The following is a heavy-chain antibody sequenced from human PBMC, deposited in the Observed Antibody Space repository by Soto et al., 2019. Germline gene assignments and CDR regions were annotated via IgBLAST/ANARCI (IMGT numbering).Heavy chain of an antibody. CDR1: GYTFTSYY. D-gene: IGHD6-6*01. Sequence: ASVKVSCKASGYTFTSYYIHWVRQAPGQGLEWMGIINPSGGSTRYAQKFQGRVTMTRDTSTNTVYMELSSLRSEDTAVYYCARDRDSSSSSWTYWYFDLWG. V-gene: IGHV1-46*01. J-gene: IGHJ2*01. CDR3: ARDRDSSSSSWTYWYFDL. CDR2: INPSGGST.